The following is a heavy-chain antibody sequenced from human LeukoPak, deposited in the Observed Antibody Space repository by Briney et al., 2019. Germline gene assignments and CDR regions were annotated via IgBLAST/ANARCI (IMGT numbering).Heavy chain of an antibody. CDR1: GGSISSYY. CDR3: ARHPFYGSGFDP. V-gene: IGHV4-59*05. J-gene: IGHJ5*02. D-gene: IGHD3-10*01. Sequence: SETLSLTCTVSGGSISSYYWSWIRQPPGKGLEWIGSIYYSGSTYYNPSLKSRVTISVDTSKNQFSLKLSSVTAADTAVYYCARHPFYGSGFDPWGQGTLVTVSS. CDR2: IYYSGST.